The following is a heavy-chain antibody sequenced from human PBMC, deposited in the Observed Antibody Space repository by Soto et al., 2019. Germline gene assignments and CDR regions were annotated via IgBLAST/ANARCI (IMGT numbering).Heavy chain of an antibody. V-gene: IGHV5-51*01. J-gene: IGHJ6*02. Sequence: GDSLKISCKGSGYDFATYWIGWVRQMPGKGLEWMGIIYPGDSDTKYSPSFQGQVTISVDKSISTAYLQWSSLKASDTAMYYCARQRYNSGPTDNDMDVWGQGTTVTVSS. D-gene: IGHD6-19*01. CDR3: ARQRYNSGPTDNDMDV. CDR2: IYPGDSDT. CDR1: GYDFATYW.